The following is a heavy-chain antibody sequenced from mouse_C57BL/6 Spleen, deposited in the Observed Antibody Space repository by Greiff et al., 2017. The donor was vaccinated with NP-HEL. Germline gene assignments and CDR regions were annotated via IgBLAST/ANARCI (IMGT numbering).Heavy chain of an antibody. D-gene: IGHD1-1*01. J-gene: IGHJ4*01. CDR2: ISSGGSYT. Sequence: EVNLVESGGDLVKPGGSLKLSCAASGFTFSSYGMSWVRQTPDKRLEWVATISSGGSYTYYPDSVKGRFTISRDNAKNTLYLQMSSLKSEDTAMYYCARHGDYEAMDYWGQGTSVTVSS. V-gene: IGHV5-6*01. CDR3: ARHGDYEAMDY. CDR1: GFTFSSYG.